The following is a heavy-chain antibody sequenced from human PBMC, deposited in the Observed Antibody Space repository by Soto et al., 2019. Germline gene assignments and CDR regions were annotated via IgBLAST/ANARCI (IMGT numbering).Heavy chain of an antibody. CDR2: FYTGGST. CDR3: ARRMENEWLVPDAFDV. Sequence: EVQLVESGGGLVQPGGSLRLSCAASEFTVSNYYMSWVRQAPGQGLEWVSVFYTGGSTYYADSVKGRFTVSRDNPKNTLYLQMNSLRVEDTGLYYCARRMENEWLVPDAFDVWGQGTLVTVSS. CDR1: EFTVSNYY. V-gene: IGHV3-66*01. D-gene: IGHD6-19*01. J-gene: IGHJ3*01.